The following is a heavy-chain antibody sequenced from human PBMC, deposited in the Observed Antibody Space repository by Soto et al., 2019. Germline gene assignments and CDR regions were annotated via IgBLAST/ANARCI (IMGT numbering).Heavy chain of an antibody. CDR1: GGTFSSYA. CDR2: IIPIFGTA. CDR3: ARREYDFWSGYYGAYFDY. Sequence: GASVKVSCKASGGTFSSYAISWVRQAPGQGLEWMGGIIPIFGTANYAQKFQGRVTITADESTSTAYMELSSLRSEDTAVYYCARREYDFWSGYYGAYFDYWGQGTLVTSPQ. V-gene: IGHV1-69*13. D-gene: IGHD3-3*01. J-gene: IGHJ4*02.